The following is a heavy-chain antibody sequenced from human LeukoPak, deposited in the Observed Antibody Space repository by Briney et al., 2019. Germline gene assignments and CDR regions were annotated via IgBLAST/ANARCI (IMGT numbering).Heavy chain of an antibody. CDR1: GFTVSSYS. CDR2: ISSSSSYI. V-gene: IGHV3-21*01. Sequence: GGSLRLSCAASGFTVSSYSMNWVRQAPGKGLEWVSSISSSSSYIYYADSVKGRFTISRDNAKNSLYLQMNSLRAEDTAVYYCARSRRGWELLSYWGQGTLVTVSS. CDR3: ARSRRGWELLSY. J-gene: IGHJ4*02. D-gene: IGHD1-26*01.